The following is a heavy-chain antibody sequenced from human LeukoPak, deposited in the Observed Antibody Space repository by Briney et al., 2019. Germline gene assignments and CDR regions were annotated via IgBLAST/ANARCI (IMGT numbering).Heavy chain of an antibody. CDR1: GYTFTGYY. CDR2: INPNSGGT. D-gene: IGHD5-18*01. V-gene: IGHV1-2*02. CDR3: ARGIGGLWIQLWAEYYFDY. Sequence: ASVKVSCKASGYTFTGYYMHWVRQAPGQGLEWMGWINPNSGGTNYAQKFQGRVTMTRDTSISTAYMELSRLRSDDTAVYYCARGIGGLWIQLWAEYYFDYWGQGTLVTVSS. J-gene: IGHJ4*02.